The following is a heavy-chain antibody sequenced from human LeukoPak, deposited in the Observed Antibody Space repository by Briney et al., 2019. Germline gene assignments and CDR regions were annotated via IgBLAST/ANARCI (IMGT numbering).Heavy chain of an antibody. CDR1: GFTISTYW. D-gene: IGHD1-26*01. CDR3: ATDRSYSLDY. Sequence: GGSLRLSCAASGFTISTYWMHRARQAPGKGLVWVSRINRDGSSTNYADSVKGRFTISRDNAKNTLYLQMNSLRAEDTAVYYCATDRSYSLDYWGQGTLVTVSS. CDR2: INRDGSST. V-gene: IGHV3-74*01. J-gene: IGHJ4*02.